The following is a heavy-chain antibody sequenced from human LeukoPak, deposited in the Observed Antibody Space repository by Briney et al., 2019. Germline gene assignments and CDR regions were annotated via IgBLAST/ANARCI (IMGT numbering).Heavy chain of an antibody. J-gene: IGHJ4*02. V-gene: IGHV3-21*01. CDR1: GFTFSSYS. Sequence: GGSLRLSCAASGFTFSSYSMTWVRQAPGKGLEWVSSISSSSSYIYYADSVKGRFTISRDNAKNSLYLQMNSLRAEDTAVYYCARDVSDTAMVAPEFDYWGQGTLVTVSS. CDR3: ARDVSDTAMVAPEFDY. D-gene: IGHD5-18*01. CDR2: ISSSSSYI.